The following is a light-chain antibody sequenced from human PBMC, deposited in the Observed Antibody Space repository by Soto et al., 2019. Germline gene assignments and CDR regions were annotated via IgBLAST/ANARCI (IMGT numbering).Light chain of an antibody. J-gene: IGLJ2*01. CDR3: SAWDDSLNRVL. V-gene: IGLV1-44*01. CDR2: GND. CDR1: YSNIGSNN. Sequence: QSVLSQPPSASGTPGQRVTITCSGRYSNIGSNNVNWYQQLPGTAPKLLIYGNDQRPSGVPDRFSGSKSGTSASLAFSGLQSEDEAEYFGSAWDDSLNRVLFGGGTKLTVL.